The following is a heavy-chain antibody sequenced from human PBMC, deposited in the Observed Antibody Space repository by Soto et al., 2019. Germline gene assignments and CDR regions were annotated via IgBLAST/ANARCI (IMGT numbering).Heavy chain of an antibody. CDR1: GYSFSICW. CDR2: IYPGDSDT. CDR3: ARRPLGYDFWNAHLDI. Sequence: GQSRKISGNGSGYSFSICWIACVRQRPGKGLQWIGNIYPGDSDTTYSPSFQGQVTISADKSFSPAHLQCSSLNPSDTSMSYSARRPLGYDFWNAHLDIWGQGTMVTVSS. V-gene: IGHV5-51*01. D-gene: IGHD3-3*01. J-gene: IGHJ3*02.